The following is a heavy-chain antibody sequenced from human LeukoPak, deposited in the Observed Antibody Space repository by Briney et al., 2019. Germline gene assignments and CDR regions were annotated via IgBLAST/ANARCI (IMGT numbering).Heavy chain of an antibody. D-gene: IGHD2-2*01. Sequence: GGSLRLSCSASGFTFSSCGMRWVRQAPGKGLEYVSSMTSNGGSTYYADSVKGRFTISRDNSKNTLFLQMSSLRAEDSAVYYCVSGYCSSTSSRFAYWGQGTLVTVSS. V-gene: IGHV3-64D*06. CDR3: VSGYCSSTSSRFAY. J-gene: IGHJ4*02. CDR1: GFTFSSCG. CDR2: MTSNGGST.